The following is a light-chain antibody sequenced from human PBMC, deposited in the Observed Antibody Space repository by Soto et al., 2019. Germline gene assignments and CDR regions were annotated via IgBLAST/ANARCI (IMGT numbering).Light chain of an antibody. V-gene: IGLV2-8*01. CDR2: EVS. J-gene: IGLJ3*02. CDR3: SSYAGSNIWV. CDR1: SSDVGGYNY. Sequence: QSVLTQPPSASGSPGQSVTISCTGTSSDVGGYNYVSWYQQHPGKAPKLMIYEVSKRPSGVPDRFSGSKSGNTASLTVSGLQAEDEADYYGSSYAGSNIWVFGGGTKVTVL.